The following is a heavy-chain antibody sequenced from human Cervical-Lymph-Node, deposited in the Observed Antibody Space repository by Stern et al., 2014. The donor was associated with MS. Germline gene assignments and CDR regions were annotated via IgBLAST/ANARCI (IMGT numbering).Heavy chain of an antibody. CDR2: NYDSGIT. D-gene: IGHD2-21*01. Sequence: QLQLQESGPGLVKPSETLSLTCTVSGGSITTYYWSWIRQSPGKGLEWIGFNYDSGITSYSPSLKSRAIISVDTSKNHFSLKMNSVTAADTAVYYCAAHSQVWLPFDHWGRGTLVTVSS. V-gene: IGHV4-59*01. CDR1: GGSITTYY. CDR3: AAHSQVWLPFDH. J-gene: IGHJ4*02.